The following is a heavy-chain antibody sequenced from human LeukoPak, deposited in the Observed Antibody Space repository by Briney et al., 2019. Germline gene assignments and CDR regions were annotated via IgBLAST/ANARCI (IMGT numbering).Heavy chain of an antibody. D-gene: IGHD3-9*01. Sequence: GASVKVSCKASGYTFTSYGISWVRQAPGQGLEWMGWTSAYNGNTNDAQKLQGRVTMTTDTSTSTAYMELRSLRSDDTAVYYCARATIELRYFDWLLPHFDYWGQGTLVTVSS. V-gene: IGHV1-18*01. CDR1: GYTFTSYG. CDR3: ARATIELRYFDWLLPHFDY. CDR2: TSAYNGNT. J-gene: IGHJ4*02.